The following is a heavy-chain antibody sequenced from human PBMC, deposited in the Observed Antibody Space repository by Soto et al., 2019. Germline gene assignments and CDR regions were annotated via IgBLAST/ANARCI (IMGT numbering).Heavy chain of an antibody. D-gene: IGHD4-4*01. Sequence: PGGSLRLSCAASGFTFSSYAMNWVRQGPWKGLEWVSVISGSGGSTYYADSVKGRFTISRDNAKNTLYLQMNSLRAEDTAGYYCARGSNHFDYWGQGTLVTVSS. V-gene: IGHV3-23*01. CDR3: ARGSNHFDY. CDR1: GFTFSSYA. J-gene: IGHJ4*02. CDR2: ISGSGGST.